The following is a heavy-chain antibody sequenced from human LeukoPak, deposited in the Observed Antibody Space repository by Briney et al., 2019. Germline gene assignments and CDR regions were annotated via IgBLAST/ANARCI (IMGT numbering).Heavy chain of an antibody. CDR2: ISGSGGST. CDR1: GFTFSSYA. Sequence: PGGSLRLSCAASGFTFSSYAMSWVRQAPGKGLEWVSAISGSGGSTYYADSVKGRFTISRDNSKNTLYLQMNSLRAEDTAVYYCAKLLYCSSSSCYWRGSYYYGMDVWGQGTTVTVSS. J-gene: IGHJ6*02. CDR3: AKLLYCSSSSCYWRGSYYYGMDV. V-gene: IGHV3-23*01. D-gene: IGHD2-2*01.